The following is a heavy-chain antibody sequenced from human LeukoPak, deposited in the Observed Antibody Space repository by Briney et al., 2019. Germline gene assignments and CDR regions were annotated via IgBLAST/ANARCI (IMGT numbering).Heavy chain of an antibody. CDR2: IKEDGSEK. V-gene: IGHV3-7*03. D-gene: IGHD2-15*01. J-gene: IGHJ4*02. CDR1: GFTFSSYW. Sequence: GGSLRLSCAAPGFTFSSYWMSWVRQAPGKGLERVDRIKEDGSEKYYVDSVKGRFTISRDNVKNSLYLQMNSLRAEDTAVYYCARGGYQYGNYWGQGTLVTVSS. CDR3: ARGGYQYGNY.